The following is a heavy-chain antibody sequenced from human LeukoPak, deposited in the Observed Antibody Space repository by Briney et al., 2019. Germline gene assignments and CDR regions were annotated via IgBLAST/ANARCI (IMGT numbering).Heavy chain of an antibody. CDR3: ARDRNRIAAAAPGY. CDR1: GGTFSSYG. D-gene: IGHD6-13*01. V-gene: IGHV1-18*01. CDR2: ISAYNGNT. Sequence: ASVKVSCKASGGTFSSYGISWVRQAPGQGLEWMGWISAYNGNTNYAQKLQGRVTMTTDTSTSTAYMELRSLRSDDTAVYYCARDRNRIAAAAPGYWGQGTLVTVSS. J-gene: IGHJ4*02.